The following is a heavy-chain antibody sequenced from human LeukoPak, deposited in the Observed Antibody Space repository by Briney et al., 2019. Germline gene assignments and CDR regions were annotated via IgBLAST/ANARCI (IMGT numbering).Heavy chain of an antibody. J-gene: IGHJ4*02. D-gene: IGHD6-19*01. CDR1: GFTFSSYG. CDR2: ISYDGSNK. Sequence: GGSLRLSCAASGFTFSSYGMPWVRLAPGKGLEWVGVISYDGSNKYYADSVKGRFAISRDNSKNTLYLQMNSLRAEDTAVYYCAKDRRSSGYVDYWGQGTLVTVSS. CDR3: AKDRRSSGYVDY. V-gene: IGHV3-30*18.